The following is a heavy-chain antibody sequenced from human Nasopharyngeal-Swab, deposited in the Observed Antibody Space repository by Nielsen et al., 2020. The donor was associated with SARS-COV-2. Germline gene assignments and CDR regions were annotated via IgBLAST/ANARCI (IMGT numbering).Heavy chain of an antibody. CDR1: GGSISSGGYY. V-gene: IGHV4-31*03. J-gene: IGHJ6*02. CDR3: ARHLYNWNYYNYGMDV. CDR2: IYYSGST. D-gene: IGHD1-20*01. Sequence: SETLSLTCTVSGGSISSGGYYWSWIRQHPGKGLEWIGYIYYSGSTYYNPSLKSRVTISVDTSKNQFSLKLTSVTAADTAVYYCARHLYNWNYYNYGMDVWGQGTTVTVSS.